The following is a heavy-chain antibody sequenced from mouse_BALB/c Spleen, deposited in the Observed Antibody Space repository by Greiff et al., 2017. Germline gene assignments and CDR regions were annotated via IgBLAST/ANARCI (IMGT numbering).Heavy chain of an antibody. D-gene: IGHD2-14*01. CDR1: GFSLTSYG. J-gene: IGHJ4*01. CDR2: IWAGGST. V-gene: IGHV2-9*02. Sequence: VKLVESGPGLVAPSQSLSITCTVSGFSLTSYGVHWVRQPPGKGLEWLGVIWAGGSTNYNSALMSRLSISKDNSKSQVFLKMNSRQTDDTAMYYCAREVLRRYAMDYWGQGTSVTVSS. CDR3: AREVLRRYAMDY.